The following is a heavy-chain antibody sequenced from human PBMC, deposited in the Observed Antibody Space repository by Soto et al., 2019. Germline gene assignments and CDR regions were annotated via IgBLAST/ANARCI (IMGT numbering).Heavy chain of an antibody. V-gene: IGHV3-21*01. CDR3: ARDFYNTQNPFFFDY. Sequence: PGGSLRLSCAASGFTFSSYSMNCVRQAPWKGLEWVSSICTTVNYIYYTDSVKGRFTISRDNAKNSLYLQISSLRAEDTAVYYCARDFYNTQNPFFFDYWGQGTLVTVSS. CDR2: ICTTVNYI. CDR1: GFTFSSYS. J-gene: IGHJ4*02. D-gene: IGHD1-1*01.